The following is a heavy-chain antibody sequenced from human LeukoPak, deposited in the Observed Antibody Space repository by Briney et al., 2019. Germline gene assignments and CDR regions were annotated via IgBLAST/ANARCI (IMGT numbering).Heavy chain of an antibody. V-gene: IGHV5-51*01. CDR1: GYSFATYW. J-gene: IGHJ4*02. CDR2: IYPGDSDT. Sequence: GESLKISCHGSGYSFATYWIGWVRQMPGKGLEWVGLIYPGDSDTRYSPSFQGQVTISADKSINTAYLQWSSLKASDTAMYYCARRSGGFDYWGQGTLVTVSS. CDR3: ARRSGGFDY. D-gene: IGHD3-16*01.